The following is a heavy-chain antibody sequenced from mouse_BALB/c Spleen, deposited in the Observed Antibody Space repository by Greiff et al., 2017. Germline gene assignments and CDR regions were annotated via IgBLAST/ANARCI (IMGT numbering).Heavy chain of an antibody. CDR3: ARSGLGPTWFAY. J-gene: IGHJ3*01. D-gene: IGHD4-1*01. CDR2: IYPGDGDT. V-gene: IGHV1-80*01. CDR1: GYAFSSYW. Sequence: QVQLQQSGAELVRPGSSVKISCKASGYAFSSYWMNWVKQRPGQGLEWIGQIYPGDGDTNYNGKFKGKATLTADKSSSTAYMQLSSLTSEDSAVYFCARSGLGPTWFAYWGQGTLVTVSA.